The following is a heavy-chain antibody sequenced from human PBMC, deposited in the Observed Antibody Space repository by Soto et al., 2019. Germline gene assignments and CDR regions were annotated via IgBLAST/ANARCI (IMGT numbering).Heavy chain of an antibody. CDR2: IDPSDSYT. V-gene: IGHV5-10-1*01. CDR1: GYSFTSYW. J-gene: IGHJ6*02. Sequence: GESLKISCKGSGYSFTSYWISWVRQMPGKGLEWMGRIDPSDSYTNYSPSFQGHVTISADKSISTAYLQWSSLKASDTAMYYCASRRFSNYYYGMDVWGQGTTVTVSS. D-gene: IGHD4-4*01. CDR3: ASRRFSNYYYGMDV.